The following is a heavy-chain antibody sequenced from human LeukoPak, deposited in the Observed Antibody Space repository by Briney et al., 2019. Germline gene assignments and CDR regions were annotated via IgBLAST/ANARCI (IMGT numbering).Heavy chain of an antibody. CDR1: GGSISSSSYY. J-gene: IGHJ5*02. CDR3: ARHGVVAARLVSWFDP. Sequence: PSETLSLTCTVSGGSISSSSYYWGWIRQPPGKGLEWIGSIYYSGSTYYNPSLKSRVTISVDTSKNQFSLKLSSVTAADTAVYYCARHGVVAARLVSWFDPWGQGTLVTVSS. CDR2: IYYSGST. D-gene: IGHD2-15*01. V-gene: IGHV4-39*01.